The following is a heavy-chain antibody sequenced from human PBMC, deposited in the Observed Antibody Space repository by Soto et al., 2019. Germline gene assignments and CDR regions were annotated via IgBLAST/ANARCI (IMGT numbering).Heavy chain of an antibody. Sequence: SETLSLTCTVSGGSISSGGYYWSWIRQHPGKGLEWIGYIYYSGSTYYNPSLRSRVTISVDTSKNQFSLKLSSVTAADTAVYYCERGPLYSYGTYYYYYYGMDVWGQGTTVTVSS. V-gene: IGHV4-31*03. CDR3: ERGPLYSYGTYYYYYYGMDV. CDR1: GGSISSGGYY. D-gene: IGHD5-18*01. CDR2: IYYSGST. J-gene: IGHJ6*02.